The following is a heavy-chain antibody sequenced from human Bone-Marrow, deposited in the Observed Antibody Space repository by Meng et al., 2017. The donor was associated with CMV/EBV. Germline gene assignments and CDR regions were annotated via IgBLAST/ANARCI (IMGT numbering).Heavy chain of an antibody. D-gene: IGHD2-2*01. CDR3: ARVSLGYCSSTSCYLASWGYYYYYGMDV. J-gene: IGHJ6*02. V-gene: IGHV3-7*01. CDR1: GFTFXSYW. CDR2: IKQDGREK. Sequence: GESLKISCAASGFTFXSYWMSWVRQAPGKGLEWVANIKQDGREKYYVDSVKGRFTISRDNAKNSLYLQMNSLRAEDTAVYYCARVSLGYCSSTSCYLASWGYYYYYGMDVWGQGTTVTVSS.